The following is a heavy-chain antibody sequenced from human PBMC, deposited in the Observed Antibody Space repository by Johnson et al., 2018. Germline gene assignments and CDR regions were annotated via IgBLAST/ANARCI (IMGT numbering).Heavy chain of an antibody. V-gene: IGHV1-3*01. J-gene: IGHJ6*03. CDR1: GYTFTSYP. D-gene: IGHD5-12*01. CDR2: INAGNGNT. CDR3: AGDSDIGATIFYCYYMDV. Sequence: VQLVETGAEVKKPGASVKVSCKASGYTFTSYPMHWVRQAPGQRLEWMGWINAGNGNTKYSQKFQGRVTITRDTSASTAYMERSSLRSEDTAVYYCAGDSDIGATIFYCYYMDVWGKGTMVTVAS.